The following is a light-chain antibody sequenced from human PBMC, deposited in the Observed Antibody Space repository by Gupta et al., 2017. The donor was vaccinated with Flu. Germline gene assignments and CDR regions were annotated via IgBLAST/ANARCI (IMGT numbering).Light chain of an antibody. CDR1: NIGRKN. CDR3: QVWDAGSGV. J-gene: IGLJ2*01. Sequence: ALGQTARITCGGDNIGRKNVHWYQQKPGQAPVVVLYRDNNRPSGIPERFSGSNSGNTATLIISGAQLGDEADYFCQVWDAGSGVFGGGTKLTVL. V-gene: IGLV3-9*01. CDR2: RDN.